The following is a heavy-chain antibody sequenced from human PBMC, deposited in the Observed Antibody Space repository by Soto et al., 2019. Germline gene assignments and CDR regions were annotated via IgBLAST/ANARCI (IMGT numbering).Heavy chain of an antibody. J-gene: IGHJ4*02. CDR2: FGLENGAT. D-gene: IGHD3-10*01. Sequence: ASVNVSRKVSGYTLTELSIHWVRQARGEGLEWMGGFGLENGATIDAQRFQGRVTMTEEFSADTPYMVLSSVRSEDTAVYYCAMEVRRSNQFDHWGQGAMVTVSS. V-gene: IGHV1-24*01. CDR3: AMEVRRSNQFDH. CDR1: GYTLTELS.